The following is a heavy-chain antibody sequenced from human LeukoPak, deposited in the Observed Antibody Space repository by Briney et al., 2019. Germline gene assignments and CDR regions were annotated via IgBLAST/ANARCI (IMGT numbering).Heavy chain of an antibody. CDR2: IIPIFGTV. Sequence: ASVKVSCKASGGTFSSYAISWVRQAPGQGLEWMGGIIPIFGTVNYAQKFQGRVTITADKSTSTAYMELSSLRSGDTAVYYCARSLFRFLEWSYRSYYYYYMDVWGKGTTVTVSS. CDR1: GGTFSSYA. CDR3: ARSLFRFLEWSYRSYYYYYMDV. J-gene: IGHJ6*03. D-gene: IGHD3-3*01. V-gene: IGHV1-69*06.